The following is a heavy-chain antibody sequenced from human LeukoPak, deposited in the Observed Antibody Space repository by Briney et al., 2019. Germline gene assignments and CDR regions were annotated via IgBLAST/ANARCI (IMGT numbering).Heavy chain of an antibody. CDR2: ISSSGSTI. V-gene: IGHV3-48*03. Sequence: GVSLRLSCAASGFTFSSYEMNWVRQAPGKGLEWVSYISSSGSTIYYADSVKGRFTISRDNAKNSLYLQMNSLRAEDTAVYYCARDPRHSGSYDYYYYYGMDVWGQGTTVTVSS. D-gene: IGHD1-26*01. CDR1: GFTFSSYE. CDR3: ARDPRHSGSYDYYYYYGMDV. J-gene: IGHJ6*02.